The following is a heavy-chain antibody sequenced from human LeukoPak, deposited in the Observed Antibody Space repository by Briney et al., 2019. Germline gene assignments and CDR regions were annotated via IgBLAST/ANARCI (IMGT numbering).Heavy chain of an antibody. D-gene: IGHD6-13*01. CDR3: AKDHLAAAGSDY. J-gene: IGHJ4*02. Sequence: PGGSLRLSCAASGFTFSSYAMSWVCQAPGKGLEWVSAISGSGGTTYYADSVKGRFTISRDNSKNTLYLQVNSLRAEDTAVYYCAKDHLAAAGSDYWGQGTLVTVSS. CDR2: ISGSGGTT. CDR1: GFTFSSYA. V-gene: IGHV3-23*01.